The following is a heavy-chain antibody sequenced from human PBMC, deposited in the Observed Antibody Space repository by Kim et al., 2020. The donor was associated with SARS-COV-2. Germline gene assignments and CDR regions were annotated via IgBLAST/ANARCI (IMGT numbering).Heavy chain of an antibody. CDR2: IYSGGSST. Sequence: GGSLRLSCAASGFTFSSYAMSWVRQAPGKGLEWVSVIYSGGSSTYYADSVKGRFTISRDNSKNTLYLQMNSLRAEDTAVYYCAKGIYSPTGYWGQGTLVTVSS. V-gene: IGHV3-23*03. CDR3: AKGIYSPTGY. D-gene: IGHD6-13*01. CDR1: GFTFSSYA. J-gene: IGHJ4*02.